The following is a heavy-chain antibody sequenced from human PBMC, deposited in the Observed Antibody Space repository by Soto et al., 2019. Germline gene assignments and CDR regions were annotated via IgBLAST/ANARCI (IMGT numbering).Heavy chain of an antibody. D-gene: IGHD6-13*01. Sequence: GGSLRLSCGTSGFTFSGFEMNWVRQAPGKGLEWVSFIGISGTTKYYADSVKGRFTISRDNAKNSLYLQVNSLRAEDSAIYYCARETAAGALDYWGQGTLVTVSS. CDR1: GFTFSGFE. CDR3: ARETAAGALDY. V-gene: IGHV3-48*03. J-gene: IGHJ4*02. CDR2: IGISGTTK.